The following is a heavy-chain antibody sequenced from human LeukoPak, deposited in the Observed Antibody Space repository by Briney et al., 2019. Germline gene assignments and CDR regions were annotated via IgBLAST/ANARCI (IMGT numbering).Heavy chain of an antibody. J-gene: IGHJ5*02. D-gene: IGHD2-21*02. V-gene: IGHV3-21*01. Sequence: GGSLRLSCAASGFTFSSYSMNWVRQAPGKGLEWVSSISSSSSYIHYADSVKGRFTISRDNAKNSLYLQMNSLRAEDTAVYYCARPAYCGGDCYSGGGWFDPWGQGTLVTVSS. CDR2: ISSSSSYI. CDR3: ARPAYCGGDCYSGGGWFDP. CDR1: GFTFSSYS.